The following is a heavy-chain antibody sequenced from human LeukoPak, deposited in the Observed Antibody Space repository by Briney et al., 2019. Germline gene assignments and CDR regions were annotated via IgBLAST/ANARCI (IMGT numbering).Heavy chain of an antibody. CDR1: GYTFTGYY. CDR2: INPNSGGT. Sequence: ASVKVSCKASGYTFTGYYMHWVRQAPGQGLEWMGWINPNSGGTNYAQKFQGWVTMTRDTSISTAYMELSRLRSDDTAVYYCARVLQYYDSSGYRATRAHAFDIWGQGTMVTVSS. CDR3: ARVLQYYDSSGYRATRAHAFDI. V-gene: IGHV1-2*04. J-gene: IGHJ3*02. D-gene: IGHD3-22*01.